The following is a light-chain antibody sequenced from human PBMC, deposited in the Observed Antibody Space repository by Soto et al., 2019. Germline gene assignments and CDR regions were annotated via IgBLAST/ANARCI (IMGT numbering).Light chain of an antibody. V-gene: IGKV3-15*01. Sequence: EIVMTQSPATLSVSPGERATLSCRASQSVSSNLAWYQQKPDQAPRLLLYGASTRATGIPARFSGSGSGTEFSLTISSLQSEDFAVYYCQQYNNWPPITFGQGTKLEIK. CDR1: QSVSSN. J-gene: IGKJ2*01. CDR3: QQYNNWPPIT. CDR2: GAS.